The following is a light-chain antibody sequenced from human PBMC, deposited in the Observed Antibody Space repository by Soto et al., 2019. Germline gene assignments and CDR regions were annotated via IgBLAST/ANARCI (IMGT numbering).Light chain of an antibody. V-gene: IGKV1-5*01. CDR2: DAS. Sequence: DIQMTQSPSTLSASVGDRVTITCRASQTISSWLAWYQQKPGKAPKLLISDASTLVGGVPSRFSGSGSGREFTLTISSLQPDDFATYYCQQYNTYSPTFGQGTKVDIK. CDR3: QQYNTYSPT. CDR1: QTISSW. J-gene: IGKJ1*01.